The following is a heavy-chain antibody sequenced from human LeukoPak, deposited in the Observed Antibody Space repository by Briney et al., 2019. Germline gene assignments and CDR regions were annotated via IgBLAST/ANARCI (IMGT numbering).Heavy chain of an antibody. Sequence: PGGSLRLSCVVSGMSLWTYGMSWVRQAPGKGLEWVSGISDSGGSTNYADSVKGRFTISRDNSKNTLYLRMNSLRAEDTAIYYCAKDQANYDFWGGYHLFDYWGQGTLVTVSS. V-gene: IGHV3-23*01. J-gene: IGHJ4*02. D-gene: IGHD3-3*01. CDR1: GMSLWTYG. CDR2: ISDSGGST. CDR3: AKDQANYDFWGGYHLFDY.